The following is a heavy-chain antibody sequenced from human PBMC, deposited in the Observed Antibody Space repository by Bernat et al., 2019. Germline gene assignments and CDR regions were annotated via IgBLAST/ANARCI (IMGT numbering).Heavy chain of an antibody. J-gene: IGHJ6*03. V-gene: IGHV1-69*17. CDR1: GGTFSSYA. CDR3: ARGWDLGYCSSTSCYSPNYYYYYYMDV. D-gene: IGHD2-2*01. CDR2: IIPIFGIA. Sequence: QVQLVQSGAEVKKPGSSVKVSCKASGGTFSSYAISWVRQAPGQGLEWMGGIIPIFGIANYAQKFQGRVTITADKSTSTAYMELSSLRSEDTAVYYCARGWDLGYCSSTSCYSPNYYYYYYMDVWGKGTTVTVSS.